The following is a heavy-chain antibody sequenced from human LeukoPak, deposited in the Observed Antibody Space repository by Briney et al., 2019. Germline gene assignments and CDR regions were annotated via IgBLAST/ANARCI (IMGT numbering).Heavy chain of an antibody. D-gene: IGHD3-22*01. J-gene: IGHJ3*02. V-gene: IGHV3-23*01. Sequence: PGGSLRLSCAASGFTFSSYAMSWVRQAPGKGLEWVSAISGSGGSTYYADSVKGRFTISRDNSKNTLYLQMNSLRAEDTAVYYCAKAYHYDSSGQRAFDIWGQGTMVTVSS. CDR3: AKAYHYDSSGQRAFDI. CDR1: GFTFSSYA. CDR2: ISGSGGST.